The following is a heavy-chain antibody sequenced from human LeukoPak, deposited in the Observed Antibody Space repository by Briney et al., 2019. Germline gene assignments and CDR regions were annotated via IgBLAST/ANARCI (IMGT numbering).Heavy chain of an antibody. Sequence: PSETLSLTCDVSGVSIQSYWWSWVRKPAGKGLEWIGYIYYSGSTNYNPSLKSRVTISVDTSKNQFSLKLSSVTAADTAVYYCARDREDYYDSSGYHNWFDPWGQGTLVTVSS. V-gene: IGHV4-59*01. D-gene: IGHD3-22*01. J-gene: IGHJ5*02. CDR3: ARDREDYYDSSGYHNWFDP. CDR2: IYYSGST. CDR1: GVSIQSYW.